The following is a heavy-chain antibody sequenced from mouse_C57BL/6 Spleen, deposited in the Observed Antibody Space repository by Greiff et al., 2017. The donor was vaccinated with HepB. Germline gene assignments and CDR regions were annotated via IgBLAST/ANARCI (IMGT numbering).Heavy chain of an antibody. CDR3: ARSTPITTVEEPWYFDV. J-gene: IGHJ1*03. CDR1: GYTFTSYW. Sequence: VQLQQPGAELVRPGSSVKLSCKASGYTFTSYWMDWVKQRPGQGLEWIGNIYPSDSETHYNQKFKDKATLTVDKSSSTAYMQHSSLTSEDSAVYYCARSTPITTVEEPWYFDVWGTGTTVTVSS. CDR2: IYPSDSET. D-gene: IGHD1-1*01. V-gene: IGHV1-61*01.